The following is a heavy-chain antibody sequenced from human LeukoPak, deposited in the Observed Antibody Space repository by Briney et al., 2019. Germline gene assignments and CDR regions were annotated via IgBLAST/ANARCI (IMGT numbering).Heavy chain of an antibody. CDR2: MNPNSGDT. J-gene: IGHJ4*02. Sequence: ASVKVSCKASGYIFTGYYVHWVRQAPGQGLEWMGWMNPNSGDTNYAQKFQGRVTMTRDTSITTAYVELSSLTSDDAAVYYCARGTYGLLSGYDYWGQGAIVPVSS. CDR3: ARGTYGLLSGYDY. CDR1: GYIFTGYY. D-gene: IGHD3-22*01. V-gene: IGHV1-2*02.